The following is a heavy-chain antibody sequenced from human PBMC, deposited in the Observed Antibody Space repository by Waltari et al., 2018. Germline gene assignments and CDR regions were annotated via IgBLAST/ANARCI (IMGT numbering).Heavy chain of an antibody. CDR2: INHSGST. V-gene: IGHV4-34*01. Sequence: QVQLQQWGAGLLKPSETLSLTCAVYGGSFSGYYWSWIRQPPGKGLEWIGEINHSGSTNYNPSLKRRVTISVDTSKNQFSLKLSSVTAADTAVYYCARDRYSGSYLAYWGQGTLVTVSS. CDR3: ARDRYSGSYLAY. D-gene: IGHD1-26*01. J-gene: IGHJ4*02. CDR1: GGSFSGYY.